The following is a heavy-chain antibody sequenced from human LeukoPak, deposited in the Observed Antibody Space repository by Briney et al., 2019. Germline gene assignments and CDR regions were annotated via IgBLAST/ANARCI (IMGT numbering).Heavy chain of an antibody. D-gene: IGHD3-3*01. V-gene: IGHV3-66*02. CDR2: IYSGGST. Sequence: PGGSLRLSCAASGFTVSSNYMSWVRQAPGKGLEWVSVIYSGGSTYYADSVKGRFTIPRDNSKNTLYLQMNSLRAEDTAVYYCARGRTLRFLEWFVFDYWGQGTLVTVSS. CDR3: ARGRTLRFLEWFVFDY. CDR1: GFTVSSNY. J-gene: IGHJ4*02.